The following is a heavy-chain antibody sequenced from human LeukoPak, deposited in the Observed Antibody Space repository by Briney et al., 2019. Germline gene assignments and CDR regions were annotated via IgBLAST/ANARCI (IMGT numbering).Heavy chain of an antibody. CDR1: GFTFDDYG. CDR2: INWNGGST. Sequence: GGSLRLSCAASGFTFDDYGMSWVRQAPGKGLEWVSGINWNGGSTGYADSVKGRFTISRDNAKNSLYLQMNSLRAEDTALYYCAREWGYDSSGYYGIYFDYWGQGTLVTVSS. CDR3: AREWGYDSSGYYGIYFDY. V-gene: IGHV3-20*04. J-gene: IGHJ4*02. D-gene: IGHD3-22*01.